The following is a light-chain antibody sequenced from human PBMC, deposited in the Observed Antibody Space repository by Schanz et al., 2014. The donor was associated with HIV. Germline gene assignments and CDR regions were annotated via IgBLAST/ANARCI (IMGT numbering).Light chain of an antibody. CDR3: QQYDTSSWT. CDR2: AAS. V-gene: IGKV1-5*01. J-gene: IGKJ1*01. Sequence: DIQMTQSPSTLSASVGDRVTITCRASQSTSSWLAWYQQKPGKAPKLLIYAASSLQSGVPSRFSGSGSGTEFTLTISSLQPDDFATYYCQQYDTSSWTFGLGTKV. CDR1: QSTSSW.